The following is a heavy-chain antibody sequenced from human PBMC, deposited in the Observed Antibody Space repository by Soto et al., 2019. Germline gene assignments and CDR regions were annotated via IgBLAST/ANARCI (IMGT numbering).Heavy chain of an antibody. V-gene: IGHV4-34*01. J-gene: IGHJ4*02. CDR3: ARVQNYDILTGYYIPHFDY. CDR1: GGSFSGYY. Sequence: PSETLSLTCAVYGGSFSGYYWSWIRQPPGKGLEWIGEINHSGSTNYNPSLKSRVTISVDTSKNQFSLKLSSVTAADTAVYYCARVQNYDILTGYYIPHFDYWGQGTLVTVSS. D-gene: IGHD3-9*01. CDR2: INHSGST.